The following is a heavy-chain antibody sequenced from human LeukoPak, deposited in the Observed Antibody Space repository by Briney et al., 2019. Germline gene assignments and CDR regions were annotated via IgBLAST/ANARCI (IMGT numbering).Heavy chain of an antibody. D-gene: IGHD2/OR15-2a*01. CDR3: ARGGLSIMGY. V-gene: IGHV3-48*01. CDR1: GFIFRNYW. J-gene: IGHJ4*02. CDR2: ISSSGSTK. Sequence: PGGSLRLSCAASGFIFRNYWMHWVRQAPGKGLEWVSYISSSGSTKYYADSVKGRFTIPRDNARNSLYLQMNSLRAEDTAVYFCARGGLSIMGYWGQGTLVTVSS.